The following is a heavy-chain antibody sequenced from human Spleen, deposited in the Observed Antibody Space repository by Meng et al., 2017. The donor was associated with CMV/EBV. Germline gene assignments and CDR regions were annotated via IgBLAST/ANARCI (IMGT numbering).Heavy chain of an antibody. CDR1: GFSVNSNY. CDR3: ANIFGDFDY. Sequence: GESLKISCAASGFSVNSNYMSWVRQAPGKGLEWVAFIRYDGSNRYYADSVKGRFIISRDNSKNTLSLQMSSLRGEDTAVYYCANIFGDFDYWGQGTLVTVSS. D-gene: IGHD3-10*02. V-gene: IGHV3-30*02. CDR2: IRYDGSNR. J-gene: IGHJ4*02.